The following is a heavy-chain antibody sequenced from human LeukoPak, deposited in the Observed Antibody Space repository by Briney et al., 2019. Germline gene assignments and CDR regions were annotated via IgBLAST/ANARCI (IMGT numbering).Heavy chain of an antibody. J-gene: IGHJ4*02. CDR1: GFTFSNYA. CDR3: ARGRVVPATRLDY. Sequence: GGSLRLSCAASGFTFSNYAMHWVRQAPGKGLEWVAVISYDAKFRFYADSMKGRFTISRDNSKDTLYLQLSSLRLNDTAVYFRARGRVVPATRLDYWGRGTLVTVSS. CDR2: ISYDAKFR. D-gene: IGHD2-21*02. V-gene: IGHV3-30*15.